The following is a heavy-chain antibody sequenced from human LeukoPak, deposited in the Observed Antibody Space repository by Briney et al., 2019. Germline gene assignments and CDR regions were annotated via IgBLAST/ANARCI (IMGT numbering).Heavy chain of an antibody. CDR3: ARPSGYYSYFDY. CDR1: GYTFTSYY. CDR2: ISPSGGST. D-gene: IGHD3-22*01. V-gene: IGHV1-46*03. J-gene: IGHJ4*02. Sequence: ASVKVSCKASGYTFTSYYMHWVRQAPGRGLDWMGIISPSGGSTSYAQKFQGRVTMTRDTSTSTVYMELSSLRSEDTAVYYCARPSGYYSYFDYWGQGTLVTVSS.